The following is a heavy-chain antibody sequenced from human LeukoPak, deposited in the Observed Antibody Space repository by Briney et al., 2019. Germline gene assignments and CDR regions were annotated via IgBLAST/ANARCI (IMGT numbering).Heavy chain of an antibody. CDR3: ARVSLSGSSSSAGMDY. J-gene: IGHJ4*02. D-gene: IGHD6-6*01. Sequence: ASVKVSCKASGYTFTSYGINWVRQAPGQGLEWMGWISAYNGDTNYAQRFQGSVTMTTDTSTSIAYMELRSLRSDDTAGYYCARVSLSGSSSSAGMDYWGQGTRVTVSS. CDR1: GYTFTSYG. V-gene: IGHV1-18*01. CDR2: ISAYNGDT.